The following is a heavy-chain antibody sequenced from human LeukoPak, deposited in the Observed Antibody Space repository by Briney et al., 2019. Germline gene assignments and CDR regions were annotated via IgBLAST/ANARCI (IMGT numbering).Heavy chain of an antibody. CDR2: IYHSGST. CDR1: GGSISSSNW. J-gene: IGHJ4*02. CDR3: ARGRTFGELLGGDFDY. V-gene: IGHV4-4*02. Sequence: SETLSLTCTVSGGSISSSNWWSWVRQPPGKGLEWIGEIYHSGSTNYNPSLKSRVTISVDKSKNQFSLKLSSVTAADTAVYYCARGRTFGELLGGDFDYWGQGTLVTVSS. D-gene: IGHD3-10*01.